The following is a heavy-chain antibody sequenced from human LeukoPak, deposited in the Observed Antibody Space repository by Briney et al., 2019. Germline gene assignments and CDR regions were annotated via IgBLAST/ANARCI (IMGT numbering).Heavy chain of an antibody. CDR3: AKVAKYYYGSETYYFFEH. Sequence: GGSLRLSCAASGFTFSSYWMTWVRQAPGKGLEWVANINQGGTEKYYVDSVKGRFTVSRDNAKNSLYLQMNSLRVEDTAVYYCAKVAKYYYGSETYYFFEHWGQGTPVTASS. J-gene: IGHJ4*02. CDR2: INQGGTEK. V-gene: IGHV3-7*01. CDR1: GFTFSSYW. D-gene: IGHD3-10*01.